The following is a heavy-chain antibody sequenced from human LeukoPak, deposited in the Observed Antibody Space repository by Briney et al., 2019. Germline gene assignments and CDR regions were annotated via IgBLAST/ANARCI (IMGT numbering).Heavy chain of an antibody. CDR3: AKDDAWLRFGE. CDR2: ISPSGDIT. D-gene: IGHD3-16*01. Sequence: GGSLRLSCAASGFTFSNHGMNWVRQAPGKGLEWVSGISPSGDITYYVDSVKGRFTISRDNSKNTVYLEVSSLTAEDTAVYYCAKDDAWLRFGEWSQGTLVTVSS. CDR1: GFTFSNHG. V-gene: IGHV3-23*01. J-gene: IGHJ4*02.